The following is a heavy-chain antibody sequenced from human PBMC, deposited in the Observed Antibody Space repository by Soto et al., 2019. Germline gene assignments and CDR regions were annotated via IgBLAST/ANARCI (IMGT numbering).Heavy chain of an antibody. V-gene: IGHV1-69*08. Sequence: QVQLVQSGAEVKKPGSSVKVSCKASGGTFSSYTISWVRQAPGQGLEWMGRIIPILGIANYAQKFQGRVTITADKSTSTAYMELSSLRSEDTAVYYCARDESRYYYGSGSYSTLDYWGQGTLVTVSS. J-gene: IGHJ4*02. CDR2: IIPILGIA. CDR1: GGTFSSYT. CDR3: ARDESRYYYGSGSYSTLDY. D-gene: IGHD3-10*01.